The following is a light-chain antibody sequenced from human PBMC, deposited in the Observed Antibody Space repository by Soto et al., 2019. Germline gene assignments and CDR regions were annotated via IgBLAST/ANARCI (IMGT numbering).Light chain of an antibody. CDR3: CSNAVTLEV. CDR1: SSDVGGYNY. Sequence: QSVLTQPPSVSGSPGQSVTISCTGTSSDVGGYNYVSWYQQHPGKAPKVMIYDVSKRPSGVPDRFSGSKSGNTASLTISGLQAEDKADYYCCSNAVTLEVFVTGSMVTVL. J-gene: IGLJ1*01. V-gene: IGLV2-11*01. CDR2: DVS.